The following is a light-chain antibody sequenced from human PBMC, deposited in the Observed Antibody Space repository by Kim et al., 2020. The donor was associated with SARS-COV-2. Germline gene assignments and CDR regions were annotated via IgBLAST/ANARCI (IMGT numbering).Light chain of an antibody. Sequence: SASVGDRVTITGRASQGIRNDLAWFQQKPGTVPKRLIFAASSLQEGVPSRFSGSGSGTEFTVTIGSLQPEDFATYYCLQYNTYPHTFGQGTKLEI. J-gene: IGKJ2*01. V-gene: IGKV1-17*01. CDR2: AAS. CDR3: LQYNTYPHT. CDR1: QGIRND.